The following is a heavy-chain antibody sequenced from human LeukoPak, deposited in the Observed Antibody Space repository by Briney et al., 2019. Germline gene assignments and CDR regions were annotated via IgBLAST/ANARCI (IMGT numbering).Heavy chain of an antibody. CDR3: AAEDYDILTGYRTFDY. CDR1: GFTFGSHA. CDR2: IFGSGGSP. D-gene: IGHD3-9*01. V-gene: IGHV3-23*01. Sequence: GGSLRLSCEASGFTFGSHAMYWVRQAPGKGLEWVAGIFGSGGSPHYADPVKGRFTISRDNSKNTLYLQMNSLRAEDTAVYYCAAEDYDILTGYRTFDYWGQGTLVTVSS. J-gene: IGHJ4*02.